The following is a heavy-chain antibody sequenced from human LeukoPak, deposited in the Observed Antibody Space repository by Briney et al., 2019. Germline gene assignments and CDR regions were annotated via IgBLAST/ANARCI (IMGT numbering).Heavy chain of an antibody. J-gene: IGHJ4*02. CDR1: GFTFSSYG. V-gene: IGHV3-30*02. CDR2: IRYDGSNK. Sequence: GGXLRLSCAASGFTFSSYGMHWVRQAPGKGLEGVAFIRYDGSNKYYADSVKGRFTISRDNSKNTLYLQMNSLRAEDTAVYYCAKYGSGIGPFGYWGQGTLVTVSS. D-gene: IGHD3-10*01. CDR3: AKYGSGIGPFGY.